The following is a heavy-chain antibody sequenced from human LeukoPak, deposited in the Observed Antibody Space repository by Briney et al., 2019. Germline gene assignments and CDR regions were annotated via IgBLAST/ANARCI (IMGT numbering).Heavy chain of an antibody. V-gene: IGHV3-7*01. CDR1: GFTFSTYW. CDR2: IKQDGSDK. D-gene: IGHD3-22*01. CDR3: ARDNYSRRGFYYDSSGYIISPDY. Sequence: PGGSLRLSCAASGFTFSTYWMTWVRQAPGKGLEWVANIKQDGSDKYYVDSVKGRFTISKDNAKNSLYLQMNSLRAEDTAVYYCARDNYSRRGFYYDSSGYIISPDYWGQGTLVTVSS. J-gene: IGHJ4*02.